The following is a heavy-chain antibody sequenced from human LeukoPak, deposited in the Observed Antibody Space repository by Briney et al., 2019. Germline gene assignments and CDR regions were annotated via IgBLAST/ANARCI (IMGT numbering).Heavy chain of an antibody. CDR2: IKRRSDGGTA. J-gene: IGHJ4*02. Sequence: GGSLRLSCAASGFTFSSYAMSWVRQAPGKGLEWVGRIKRRSDGGTADCAAPMKGRFTISRDDSKNTLYLQMNSLKTEDTAVYYCTTVTDGASDYWGQGTLVTVSS. V-gene: IGHV3-15*01. CDR3: TTVTDGASDY. CDR1: GFTFSSYA. D-gene: IGHD3-10*01.